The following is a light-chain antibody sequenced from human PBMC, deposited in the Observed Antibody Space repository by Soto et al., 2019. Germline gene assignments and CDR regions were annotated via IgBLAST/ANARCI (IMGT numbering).Light chain of an antibody. CDR1: PSVSNS. V-gene: IGKV3-11*01. CDR2: DAS. J-gene: IGKJ4*02. Sequence: ESVLTQSPATLSLSPGERATLSCRASPSVSNSLAWYRHKPGQAPRLLIYDASNRATGVPTRFSGSGSGTDFTLTIISLEPEDFAVYYCQQRNKWPPVTFGGGTRVEIK. CDR3: QQRNKWPPVT.